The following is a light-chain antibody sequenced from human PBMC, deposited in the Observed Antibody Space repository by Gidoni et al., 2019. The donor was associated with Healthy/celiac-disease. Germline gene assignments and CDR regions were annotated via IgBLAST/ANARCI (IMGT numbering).Light chain of an antibody. CDR2: EVS. V-gene: IGLV2-14*01. Sequence: QSALTQPASVSGSPAQSITISCTGTSSDVGGYNYVSWYQQHPGKAPKLMIYEVSNRPSGVSNRFSGSKSCNTASLTIAGLQAEDEADYYCSSYTSSSTLYVVFGGGTKLTVL. CDR3: SSYTSSSTLYVV. CDR1: SSDVGGYNY. J-gene: IGLJ2*01.